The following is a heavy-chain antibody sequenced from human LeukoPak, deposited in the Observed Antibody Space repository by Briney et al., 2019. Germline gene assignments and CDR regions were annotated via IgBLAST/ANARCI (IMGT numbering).Heavy chain of an antibody. J-gene: IGHJ3*02. D-gene: IGHD6-13*01. CDR1: GFTFSSYS. CDR3: ASAAAAAGTHDAFDI. CDR2: ISSSSSTI. V-gene: IGHV3-48*04. Sequence: GGSLRLSCAAPGFTFSSYSMNWVRQAPGKGLEWVSYISSSSSTIYYTDSVKGRFTISRDNAKNSLYLQMNSLRAEDTAVYYCASAAAAAGTHDAFDIWGQGTMVTVSS.